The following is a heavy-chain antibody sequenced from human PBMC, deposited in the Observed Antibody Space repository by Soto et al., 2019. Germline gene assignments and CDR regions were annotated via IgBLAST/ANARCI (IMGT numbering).Heavy chain of an antibody. V-gene: IGHV4-30-2*01. J-gene: IGHJ4*02. D-gene: IGHD3-22*01. CDR3: ARAHYGPSGYYFDS. CDR1: GDSISSGGYS. Sequence: TLSHTCSVSGDSISSGGYSWSRNRQPPQKGLEWIGYIYHTGSTSHSPSLKSRVTISVDKSKNQFSLILHSVTAADTAIYYCARAHYGPSGYYFDSWGQGTLVTVSS. CDR2: IYHTGST.